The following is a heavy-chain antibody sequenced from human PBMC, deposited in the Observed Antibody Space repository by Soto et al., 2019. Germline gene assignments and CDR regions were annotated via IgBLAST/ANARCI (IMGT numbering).Heavy chain of an antibody. V-gene: IGHV1-46*01. Sequence: ASVKVSCKASGYAFTSYYMHWVRQAPGQGLEWLGIINPSGGSTTYAQKFQGRVTMTRDTSTSTVYMELSSLRSEDTAVYYCARVYCSGGGCYGIDYWGQGTLVTVSS. CDR3: ARVYCSGGGCYGIDY. D-gene: IGHD2-15*01. J-gene: IGHJ4*02. CDR1: GYAFTSYY. CDR2: INPSGGST.